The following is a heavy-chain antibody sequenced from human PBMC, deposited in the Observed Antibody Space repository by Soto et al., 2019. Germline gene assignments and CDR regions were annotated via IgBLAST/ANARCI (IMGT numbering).Heavy chain of an antibody. V-gene: IGHV1-3*01. CDR1: GYTFTSYA. J-gene: IGHJ4*02. Sequence: ASVKVSCKASGYTFTSYAMHWVRQAPGQRLEWMGWINAGNGNTKYSQKFQGRVTITRDTSASTAYMELSSLRSEDTAVYYCARDQGSGYYETYYFDYWGQGTLVT. CDR3: ARDQGSGYYETYYFDY. D-gene: IGHD3-22*01. CDR2: INAGNGNT.